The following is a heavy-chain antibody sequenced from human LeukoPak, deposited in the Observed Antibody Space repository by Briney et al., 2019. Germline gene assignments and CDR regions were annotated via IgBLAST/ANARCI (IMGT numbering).Heavy chain of an antibody. CDR3: ARALGSSSDSSLDS. D-gene: IGHD6-13*01. V-gene: IGHV3-30*04. J-gene: IGHJ4*02. CDR2: ISYDGSIK. Sequence: GGSLRLSCAASGFTFSNYAMHWVRQAPGKGLEGVALISYDGSIKKNAASVKGRFTISRDNSKNTLYLQMNSLRPEDTAVYYCARALGSSSDSSLDSWGQGTLVPVSS. CDR1: GFTFSNYA.